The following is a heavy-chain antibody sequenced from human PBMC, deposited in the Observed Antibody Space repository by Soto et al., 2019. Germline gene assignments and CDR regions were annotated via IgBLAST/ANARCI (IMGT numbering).Heavy chain of an antibody. CDR2: INDGGDYT. Sequence: EVQLLESGGGLVQPGGSLRLSCAASGFTFSSFAMSWVRQAPGQGLEWVAAINDGGDYTYYADSVKGRFSISRDNSENTLYRQMSSLTAEDTAIYFCAKDRGDSGYHNCFDSWGQGTLVTVSS. CDR3: AKDRGDSGYHNCFDS. CDR1: GFTFSSFA. D-gene: IGHD5-12*01. J-gene: IGHJ5*01. V-gene: IGHV3-23*01.